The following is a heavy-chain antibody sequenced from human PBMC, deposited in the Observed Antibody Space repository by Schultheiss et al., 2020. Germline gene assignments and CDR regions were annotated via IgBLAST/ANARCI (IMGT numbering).Heavy chain of an antibody. CDR3: ARGGVYCSGGSCYGAFDI. CDR1: GYTFTSYG. D-gene: IGHD2-15*01. V-gene: IGHV1-8*02. Sequence: ASVKVSCKASGYTFTSYGISWVRQAPGQGLEWMGWMNPNSGNTGYAQKFQGRVTMTRNTSISTAYMELSSLRSEDTAVYYCARGGVYCSGGSCYGAFDIWGQGTMVTV. CDR2: MNPNSGNT. J-gene: IGHJ3*02.